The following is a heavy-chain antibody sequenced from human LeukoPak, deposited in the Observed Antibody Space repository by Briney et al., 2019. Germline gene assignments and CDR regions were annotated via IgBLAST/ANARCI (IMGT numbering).Heavy chain of an antibody. D-gene: IGHD6-19*01. J-gene: IGHJ4*02. CDR2: ISWNSGSI. V-gene: IGHV3-9*01. Sequence: GGSLRLSCAASGFTFDDYAMHWVRQAPGKGLEWVSDISWNSGSIGYADSVKGRFTISRDNAKNSLYLQMNSLRAEDTALYYCAKGRVAGLFDYWGQGTLVTVSS. CDR1: GFTFDDYA. CDR3: AKGRVAGLFDY.